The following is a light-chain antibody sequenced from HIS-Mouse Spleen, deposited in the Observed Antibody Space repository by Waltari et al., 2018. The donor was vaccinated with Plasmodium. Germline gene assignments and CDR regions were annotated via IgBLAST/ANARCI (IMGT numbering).Light chain of an antibody. J-gene: IGLJ3*02. V-gene: IGLV3-10*01. Sequence: SYELTQPPSVSVSPGQTARITCSGDALPKNYAYWYQQKSGQAPVLVISEDSKRPSGIPERVAGASSGTMATLTISGAQVEDEADYYCYSTDSSGNHRVFGGGTKLTVL. CDR3: YSTDSSGNHRV. CDR1: ALPKNY. CDR2: EDS.